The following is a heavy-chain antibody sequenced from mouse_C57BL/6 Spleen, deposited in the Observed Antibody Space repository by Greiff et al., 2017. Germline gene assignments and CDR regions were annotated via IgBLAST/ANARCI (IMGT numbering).Heavy chain of an antibody. CDR3: ARYSNYVWYFDV. D-gene: IGHD2-5*01. CDR1: GFSLTSYG. J-gene: IGHJ1*03. CDR2: IWSGGST. V-gene: IGHV2-2*01. Sequence: VQVVESGPGLVQPSQSLSITCTVSGFSLTSYGVHWVRQSPGKGLEWLGVIWSGGSTDYNAAFISRLSISKDNSKSQVFFKMNSLQADDTSIDYCARYSNYVWYFDVWGTGTTVTVSS.